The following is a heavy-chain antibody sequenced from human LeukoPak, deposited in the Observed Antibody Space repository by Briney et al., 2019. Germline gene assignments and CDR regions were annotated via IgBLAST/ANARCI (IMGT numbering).Heavy chain of an antibody. CDR1: GGSISSYY. D-gene: IGHD3-3*01. Sequence: SETLSLTCTVSGGSISSYYWSWIRQPPGKGLEWIGYIYYSGSTNYNPSLKSRVTISVDTSKNQFSLKLSSVTAADTAVYYCARLAITIFGVAVEAFDIWGQGTMVTVSS. CDR2: IYYSGST. CDR3: ARLAITIFGVAVEAFDI. V-gene: IGHV4-59*01. J-gene: IGHJ3*02.